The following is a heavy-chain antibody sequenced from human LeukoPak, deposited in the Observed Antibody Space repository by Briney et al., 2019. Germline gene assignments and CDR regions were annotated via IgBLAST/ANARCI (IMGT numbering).Heavy chain of an antibody. V-gene: IGHV1-69*04. CDR3: ARDRATVVTPEGWYFDL. CDR2: IIPILGIA. J-gene: IGHJ2*01. D-gene: IGHD4-23*01. CDR1: GGTFSSYA. Sequence: SVKVSCKASGGTFSSYAISWVRQAPGQGVEWMGRIIPILGIANYAQKFQGRVTITADKSTSTAYMELSSLRSEDTAVYYCARDRATVVTPEGWYFDLWGRGTLVTVSS.